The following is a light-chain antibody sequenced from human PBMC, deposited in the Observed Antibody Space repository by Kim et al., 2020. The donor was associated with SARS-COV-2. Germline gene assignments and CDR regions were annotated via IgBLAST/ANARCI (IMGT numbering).Light chain of an antibody. J-gene: IGLJ3*02. CDR1: SSNIGAGYD. Sequence: QSVLTQPPSVSGAPGQRVTISCTGSSSNIGAGYDVHWYQQLPGRAPKLLIFADTRRPSGVPDRLSGSKSGTSASLAITGLRAEDEADYYCQSYDSRLSGWVFGGGTQLTVL. CDR3: QSYDSRLSGWV. CDR2: ADT. V-gene: IGLV1-40*01.